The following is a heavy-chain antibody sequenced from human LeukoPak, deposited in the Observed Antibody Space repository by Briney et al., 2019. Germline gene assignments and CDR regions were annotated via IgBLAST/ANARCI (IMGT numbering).Heavy chain of an antibody. CDR1: GGSISSSYY. V-gene: IGHV4-4*07. CDR2: IYTSGST. D-gene: IGHD3-3*01. CDR3: ARASGYYTGWFDP. Sequence: PSETLSLTCAVSGGSISSSYYWSWIRQPAGKGLEWIGRIYTSGSTNYNPSLKSRVTMSVDTSKNQFSLKLSSVTAADTAVYYCARASGYYTGWFDPWGQGTLVTVSS. J-gene: IGHJ5*02.